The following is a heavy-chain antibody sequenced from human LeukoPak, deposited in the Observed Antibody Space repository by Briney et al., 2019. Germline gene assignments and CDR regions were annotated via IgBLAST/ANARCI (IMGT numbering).Heavy chain of an antibody. Sequence: SETLSLTCAVYGGSFSGYYWSWIRQPPGKGLEWIGEINHSGSTNYNPSLKSRVTIPVDTSKNQFSLKLSSVTAADTAVYYCARRGRYYDYIWGSYRYQYYFDYWGQGTLVTVSS. J-gene: IGHJ4*02. CDR3: ARRGRYYDYIWGSYRYQYYFDY. CDR1: GGSFSGYY. D-gene: IGHD3-16*02. V-gene: IGHV4-34*01. CDR2: INHSGST.